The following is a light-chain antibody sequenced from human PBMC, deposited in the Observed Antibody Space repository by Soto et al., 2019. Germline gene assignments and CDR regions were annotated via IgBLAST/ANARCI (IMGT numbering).Light chain of an antibody. V-gene: IGLV2-14*01. CDR2: EVS. CDR3: AGWDGSLRGFV. J-gene: IGLJ1*01. Sequence: QSVLTQPASMSGSPGQSITISCTGSSSDIGNYKYVSWYQQHPGKAPKLIIYEVSNRPSGVSLRFSGSKSANTASLTLSGLQADDEADYFCAGWDGSLRGFVFGTGTKVSVL. CDR1: SSDIGNYKY.